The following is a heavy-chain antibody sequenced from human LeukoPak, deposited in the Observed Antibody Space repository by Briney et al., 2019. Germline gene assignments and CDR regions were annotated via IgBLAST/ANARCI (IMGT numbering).Heavy chain of an antibody. CDR2: ISGSGGST. CDR1: GFTFSSYA. D-gene: IGHD3-3*01. CDR3: AKVTPAEYDFWSGYLYYFDY. V-gene: IGHV3-23*01. J-gene: IGHJ4*02. Sequence: PGGSLRLSCAASGFTFSSYAMSWVRQAPGKGLEWVSAISGSGGSTYYADSVKGRFTISRDNSKNTLYLQMNSLRAEDTAVYYCAKVTPAEYDFWSGYLYYFDYWGQGTLVTVSS.